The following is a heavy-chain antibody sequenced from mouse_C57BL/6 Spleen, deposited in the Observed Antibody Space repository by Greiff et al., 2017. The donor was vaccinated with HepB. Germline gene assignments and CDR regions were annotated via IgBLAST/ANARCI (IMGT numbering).Heavy chain of an antibody. J-gene: IGHJ2*01. CDR1: GFTFSSYA. V-gene: IGHV5-4*01. CDR2: ISDGGSYT. CDR3: ARGSLDC. Sequence: EVQGVESGGGLVKPGGSLKLSCAASGFTFSSYAMSWVRQTPEKRLEWVATISDGGSYTYYPDNVKGRFTISRDNAKNNLYLQMSHLKSEDTAMYYCARGSLDCWGQGTTLTVSS.